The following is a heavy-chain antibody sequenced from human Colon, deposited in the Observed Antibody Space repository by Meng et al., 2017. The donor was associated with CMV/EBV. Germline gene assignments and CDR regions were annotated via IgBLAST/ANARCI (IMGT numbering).Heavy chain of an antibody. V-gene: IGHV1-2*02. D-gene: IGHD2-2*01. J-gene: IGHJ5*02. CDR1: GYSFTGYY. CDR3: ARDPGCDDPSCYGIGWDL. Sequence: ASVKVSCKASGYSFTGYYMHWLRQAPGQGREWMGWIKLGSGGTKYAQKFQGRVTLTRDTSINTAYMELSRLRHDDTAVYYCARDPGCDDPSCYGIGWDLWGQGTLVTVSS. CDR2: IKLGSGGT.